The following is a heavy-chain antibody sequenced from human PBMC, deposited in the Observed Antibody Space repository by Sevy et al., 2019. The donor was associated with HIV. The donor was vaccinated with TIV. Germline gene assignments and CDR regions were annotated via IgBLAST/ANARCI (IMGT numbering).Heavy chain of an antibody. CDR1: GYTFTSYV. CDR3: ARDRGGSGDFDY. J-gene: IGHJ4*02. Sequence: ASVKVSCKASGYTFTSYVMHWVRQAPGQRLQGMGWINTGNGDTKYSEKLQGRVTITRDTSASTAYMELSSLRSEDTAVYYWARDRGGSGDFDYWGQGTLVTVSS. V-gene: IGHV1-3*04. CDR2: INTGNGDT. D-gene: IGHD3-10*01.